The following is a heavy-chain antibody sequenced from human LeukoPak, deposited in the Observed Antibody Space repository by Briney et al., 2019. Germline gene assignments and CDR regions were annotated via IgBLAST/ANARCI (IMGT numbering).Heavy chain of an antibody. V-gene: IGHV3-30-3*01. CDR3: ARSIVGATYFDY. D-gene: IGHD1-26*01. CDR1: GFTFSSYA. J-gene: IGHJ4*02. Sequence: GGSLRLSCAASGFTFSSYAMHWVRQAPGKGLEWVAVISYDGSNKYYADSVKGRFTISRDNSENTLYLQMNSLRAEDTAVYYCARSIVGATYFDYWGQGTLVTVSS. CDR2: ISYDGSNK.